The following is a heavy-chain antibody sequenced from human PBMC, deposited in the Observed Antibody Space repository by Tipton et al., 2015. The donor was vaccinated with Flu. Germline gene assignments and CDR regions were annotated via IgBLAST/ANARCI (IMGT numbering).Heavy chain of an antibody. V-gene: IGHV3-7*03. D-gene: IGHD3/OR15-3a*01. CDR3: ARDGGWTADY. CDR2: IKEDGSDN. J-gene: IGHJ4*02. CDR1: GFTFSNYW. Sequence: SLRLSCAASGFTFSNYWMNWVRQAPGKGLEWVANIKEDGSDNNYVDSVKGRFTISRDNAKNSMYLQMNSLRAEDTAVYYCARDGGWTADYWGQGTLVPVSS.